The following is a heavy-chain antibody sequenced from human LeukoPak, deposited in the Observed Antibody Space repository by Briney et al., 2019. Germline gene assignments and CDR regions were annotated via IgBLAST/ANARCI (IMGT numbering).Heavy chain of an antibody. CDR1: GGPFSGCY. D-gene: IGHD6-13*01. V-gene: IGHV4-34*01. CDR2: INHNGRT. Sequence: PSETLSLTCAVYGGPFSGCYWSWIRQPPGQGLQWIGEINHNGRTNYSPSLKSRVTISVDTSKNQFSLKLSSVTAADTAVYYCARESWALIAAAGHFDYWGQGTLVTVSS. CDR3: ARESWALIAAAGHFDY. J-gene: IGHJ4*02.